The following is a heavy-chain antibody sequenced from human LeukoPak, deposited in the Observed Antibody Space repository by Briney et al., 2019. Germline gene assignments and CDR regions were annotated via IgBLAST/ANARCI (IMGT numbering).Heavy chain of an antibody. CDR3: ARPIAGAGSLVVWFDP. CDR1: GGSFSGYY. CDR2: INHSGST. J-gene: IGHJ5*02. Sequence: SETLSLTCAVYGGSFSGYYWSWIRQPPGKGLEWIGEINHSGSTNYNPSLKSRVTISVDTSKNQLSLKLSSVTAADTAVYYCARPIAGAGSLVVWFDPWGQGTLVTVSS. V-gene: IGHV4-34*01. D-gene: IGHD6-13*01.